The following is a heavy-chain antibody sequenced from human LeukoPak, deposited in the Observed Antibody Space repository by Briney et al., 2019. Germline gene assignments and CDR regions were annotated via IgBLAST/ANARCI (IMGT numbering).Heavy chain of an antibody. D-gene: IGHD4-11*01. V-gene: IGHV4-39*01. J-gene: IGHJ5*02. CDR2: IYHSGST. CDR3: ARRLPGYSNTWPGP. Sequence: SETLSLTCTVSGGSISNTSYYWGWIRQPPGKGLEWIGSIYHSGSTYYNPSLKSRVTISVDTSKNQFSLKLRSVAAADTAVYYCARRLPGYSNTWPGPWGQGTLVTVSS. CDR1: GGSISNTSYY.